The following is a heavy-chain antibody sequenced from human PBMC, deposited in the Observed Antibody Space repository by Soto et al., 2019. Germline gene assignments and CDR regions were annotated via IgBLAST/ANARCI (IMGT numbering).Heavy chain of an antibody. Sequence: QVQLVQSGAEVKKPGASVKVSCKASGYTFTSYGISWVRQAPGQGLEWMGWISAYNGNTNYAQKLQGRVTMTTDTSTSTAYMELRSLRSDDTAVYYCARDCSGCSCYLFDDAFDIWGQGTMVTVSS. CDR3: ARDCSGCSCYLFDDAFDI. CDR2: ISAYNGNT. J-gene: IGHJ3*02. CDR1: GYTFTSYG. V-gene: IGHV1-18*01. D-gene: IGHD2-15*01.